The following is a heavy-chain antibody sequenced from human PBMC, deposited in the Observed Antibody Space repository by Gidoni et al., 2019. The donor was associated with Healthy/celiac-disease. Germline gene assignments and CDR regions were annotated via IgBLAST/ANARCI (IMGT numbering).Heavy chain of an antibody. Sequence: QVQLQQWGARLFKPSQTMSLPCALYVGSFSGYYWSWIRQPPGKGLEWIGEINHSGSTNSNPYLKSRVNISVDTSKNQFSLKLSSVNAAETAVYYCARIRGVYSSASLTHDYWGQGTMVTVSS. J-gene: IGHJ4*02. CDR2: INHSGST. D-gene: IGHD6-6*01. CDR1: VGSFSGYY. V-gene: IGHV4-34*01. CDR3: ARIRGVYSSASLTHDY.